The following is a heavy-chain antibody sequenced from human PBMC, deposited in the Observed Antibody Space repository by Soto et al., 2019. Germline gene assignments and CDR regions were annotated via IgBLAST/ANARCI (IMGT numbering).Heavy chain of an antibody. J-gene: IGHJ6*02. D-gene: IGHD1-26*01. V-gene: IGHV3-11*05. CDR3: ARDGIVGATDYGMDV. CDR2: ISSSSSYT. CDR1: GFTFSDYY. Sequence: GGSLRLSCAASGFTFSDYYMSWIRQAPGKGLEWVSYISSSSSYTNYADSVKGRFTISRDNAKNSLYLQMNSLRAEDTAVYYCARDGIVGATDYGMDVWGQGTTVTVSS.